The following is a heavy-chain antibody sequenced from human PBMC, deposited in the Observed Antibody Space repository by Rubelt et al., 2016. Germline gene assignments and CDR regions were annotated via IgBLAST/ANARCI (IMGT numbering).Heavy chain of an antibody. J-gene: IGHJ4*02. Sequence: GGSLRLSCAASGFTFSSYGMHWVRQAPGKGLEWVAVISYDGSNKYYADSVKGRFTISRDNAKNSLYLQMNSLRAEDTAVYYCARSLGGSDYWGQGALVTVSS. V-gene: IGHV3-30*03. D-gene: IGHD1-26*01. CDR2: ISYDGSNK. CDR1: GFTFSSYG. CDR3: ARSLGGSDY.